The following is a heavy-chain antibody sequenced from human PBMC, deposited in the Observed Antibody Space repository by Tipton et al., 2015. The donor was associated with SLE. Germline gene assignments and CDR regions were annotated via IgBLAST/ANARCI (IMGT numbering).Heavy chain of an antibody. Sequence: TLSLTCTVSGGSISSSSYYWGWIRQPPGKRLEWIGSIYYSGSTYYNPSLKSRVTISVDTSKNQFSLKLSSVTAADTAVYYCARGLRAQYQLLSYNWFDPWGQGTLVTVSS. V-gene: IGHV4-39*07. CDR3: ARGLRAQYQLLSYNWFDP. D-gene: IGHD2-2*01. J-gene: IGHJ5*02. CDR1: GGSISSSSYY. CDR2: IYYSGST.